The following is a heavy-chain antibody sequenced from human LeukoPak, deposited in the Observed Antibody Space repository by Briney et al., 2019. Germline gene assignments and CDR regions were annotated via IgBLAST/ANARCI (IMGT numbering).Heavy chain of an antibody. D-gene: IGHD2-2*01. Sequence: GGSLRLSCAASGFTFSSYSMNWVRQAPGKGLEWVSSISSSSSYIYYADSVKGRFTISRDNAKNSLYLQMNSLGAEDTAVYYCARDLAVGCSSTSCSGGFGYWGQGTLVTVSS. J-gene: IGHJ4*02. CDR3: ARDLAVGCSSTSCSGGFGY. CDR1: GFTFSSYS. CDR2: ISSSSSYI. V-gene: IGHV3-21*01.